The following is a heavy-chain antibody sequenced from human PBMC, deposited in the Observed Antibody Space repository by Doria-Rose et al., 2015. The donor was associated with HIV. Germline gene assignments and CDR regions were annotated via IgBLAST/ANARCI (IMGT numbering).Heavy chain of an antibody. J-gene: IGHJ4*02. CDR2: IFSDDES. Sequence: SGPVLVKPTETLTLTCTVSGVSLSSPGMGVNWIRQPPGKALEWLANIFSDDESSYKTSPKSRLTISRGTSRSQVVLTMTDMVPVDTATYYCARIKSSRWYHKYYFDFWGQGTLVIVSA. CDR1: GVSLSSPGMG. V-gene: IGHV2-26*01. D-gene: IGHD6-13*01. CDR3: ARIKSSRWYHKYYFDF.